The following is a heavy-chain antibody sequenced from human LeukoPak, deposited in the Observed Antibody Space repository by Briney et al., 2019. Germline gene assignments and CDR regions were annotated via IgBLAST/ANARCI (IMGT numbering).Heavy chain of an antibody. Sequence: ASVKVSCKASGYTFTSYAMHWVRQAPGQRLEWMGWINAGNGNTKYSQKFQGRVTITRDTSASTAYMELSSLRSEDTAVYYCARAIMIVVVADAFDIWGQGTMVTVSS. CDR2: INAGNGNT. J-gene: IGHJ3*02. V-gene: IGHV1-3*01. CDR1: GYTFTSYA. D-gene: IGHD3-22*01. CDR3: ARAIMIVVVADAFDI.